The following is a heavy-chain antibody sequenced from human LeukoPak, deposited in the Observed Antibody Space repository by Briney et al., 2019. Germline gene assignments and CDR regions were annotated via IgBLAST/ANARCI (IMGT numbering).Heavy chain of an antibody. CDR1: GYSISSGYY. J-gene: IGHJ4*02. Sequence: SETLSLTCTVSGYSISSGYYWGWIRQPPGKGLEWIGSIYHSGSTYYNPSLKSRVTISVDTSKNQFSLKLSSVTAADTAVYYCARATVTTIPFFDYWGQGTLVTVSS. D-gene: IGHD4-17*01. V-gene: IGHV4-38-2*02. CDR2: IYHSGST. CDR3: ARATVTTIPFFDY.